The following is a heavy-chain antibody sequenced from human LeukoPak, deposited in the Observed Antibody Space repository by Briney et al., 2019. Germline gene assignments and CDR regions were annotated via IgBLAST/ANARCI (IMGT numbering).Heavy chain of an antibody. V-gene: IGHV3-21*01. CDR3: ARNRGDPSYFDY. CDR2: ISTSSSYI. J-gene: IGHJ4*02. Sequence: GGSLRLSCAASGFTFSTYAMGWVRQAPGKGLEWVSSISTSSSYIYYADSVKGRFTISRNNPKNSLYLQMNSLRAEDTAVYYCARNRGDPSYFDYWGQGTLVTVSS. D-gene: IGHD4-17*01. CDR1: GFTFSTYA.